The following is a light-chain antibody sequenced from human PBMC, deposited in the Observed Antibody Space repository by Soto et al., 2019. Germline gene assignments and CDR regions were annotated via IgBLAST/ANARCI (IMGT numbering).Light chain of an antibody. CDR2: AAS. J-gene: IGKJ1*01. V-gene: IGKV1D-8*01. CDR1: QDISNY. CDR3: QQYYTFPWT. Sequence: VIWMTQSPSLVSASAGDRVTITCRVTQDISNYLAWYRQKPGRAPEVLIYAASTLQSGVPSTFSGSGSGTDFALTISSLQSEDFAISYCQQYYTFPWTFGQGTKVDIK.